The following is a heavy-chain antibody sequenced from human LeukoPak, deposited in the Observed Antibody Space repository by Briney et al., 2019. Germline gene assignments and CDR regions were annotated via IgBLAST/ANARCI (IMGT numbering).Heavy chain of an antibody. V-gene: IGHV1-8*01. D-gene: IGHD7-27*01. CDR3: ARVTGIIDY. CDR2: INLNSGKT. J-gene: IGHJ4*02. CDR1: GYTFTSYD. Sequence: ASVKVSCKASGYTFTSYDINWVRQATGQGLEWMGWINLNSGKTGYAQNFQGRLTVTSDNSINTAYMELSTLRSEDTAIYYCARVTGIIDYWGQGTLVTVSS.